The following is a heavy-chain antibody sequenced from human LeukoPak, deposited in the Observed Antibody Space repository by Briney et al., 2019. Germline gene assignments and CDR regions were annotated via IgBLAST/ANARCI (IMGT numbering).Heavy chain of an antibody. V-gene: IGHV4-61*02. Sequence: PSQTLSLTCTVSGGSISSGSYYWSWIRQPAGKGLEWIGRIYTSGSTNYNPSLKSRVTISVDTSKNQFSLKLSSVTAADTAVYYCARDLRYCSGGSGYSRWFDPWGQGTLVTVSS. CDR2: IYTSGST. CDR1: GGSISSGSYY. D-gene: IGHD2-15*01. J-gene: IGHJ5*02. CDR3: ARDLRYCSGGSGYSRWFDP.